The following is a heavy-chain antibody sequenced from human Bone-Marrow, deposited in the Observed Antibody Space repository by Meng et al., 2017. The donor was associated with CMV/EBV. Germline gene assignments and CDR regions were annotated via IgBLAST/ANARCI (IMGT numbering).Heavy chain of an antibody. CDR3: ARGLGTDAFDI. D-gene: IGHD1-1*01. J-gene: IGHJ3*02. CDR2: IYHSGST. Sequence: SETLSLTCTVSGGSISSYYWSWIRQPPGKGLEWIGYIYHSGSTYFNPSLKSRVTISVDTSKNQFSLKLSSVTAADTAMYYCARGLGTDAFDIWGQGTMVTVSS. CDR1: GGSISSYY. V-gene: IGHV4-4*09.